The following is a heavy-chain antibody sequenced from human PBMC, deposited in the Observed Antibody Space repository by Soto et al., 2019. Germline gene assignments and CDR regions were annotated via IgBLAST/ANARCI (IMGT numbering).Heavy chain of an antibody. Sequence: GGSLRLSCGASTFNCGSSPVGWVRRAPGNGLDYMTIISYVLPKYYPGSVKGRFTISRVISRNTLYLQMNSLRADDTAVYYCVKNRGAGSLSNWSFASWGRGSLVTVSS. CDR1: TFNCGSSP. CDR2: ISYVLPK. J-gene: IGHJ2*01. V-gene: IGHV3-30-3*02. CDR3: VKNRGAGSLSNWSFAS. D-gene: IGHD1-26*01.